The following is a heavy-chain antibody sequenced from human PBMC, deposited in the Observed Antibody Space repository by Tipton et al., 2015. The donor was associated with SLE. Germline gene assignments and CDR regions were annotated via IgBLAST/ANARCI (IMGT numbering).Heavy chain of an antibody. V-gene: IGHV1-18*01. D-gene: IGHD6-13*01. Sequence: QSGAEVKKPGASVKVSCKASGYTFTSYGISWVRQAPGQGLEWMGWISAYSGSTNYNPSLKSRVTISVDTSKNQFSLKLSSVTAADTAVYYCARERRSYSSSSSGMDVWGQGTTVTVSS. J-gene: IGHJ6*02. CDR1: GYTFTSYG. CDR3: ARERRSYSSSSSGMDV. CDR2: ISAYSGST.